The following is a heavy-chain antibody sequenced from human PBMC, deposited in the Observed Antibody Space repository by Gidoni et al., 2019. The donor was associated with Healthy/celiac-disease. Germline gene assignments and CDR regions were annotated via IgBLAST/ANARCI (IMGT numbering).Heavy chain of an antibody. D-gene: IGHD3-10*01. Sequence: EVQLVESGGGLVQPGGSLRLSCAASGFTFSRYWMSWVRQAPGKGLGWVANIKEDGSEKYYVGSVKGRFTISRDNAKNSLYLQMNRVRAEDTAVYYCARDGSGLIRVGAFDIWGQGTMVTVSS. CDR3: ARDGSGLIRVGAFDI. J-gene: IGHJ3*02. CDR2: IKEDGSEK. CDR1: GFTFSRYW. V-gene: IGHV3-7*04.